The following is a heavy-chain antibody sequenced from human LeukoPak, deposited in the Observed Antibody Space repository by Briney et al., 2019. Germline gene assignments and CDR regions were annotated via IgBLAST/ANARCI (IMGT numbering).Heavy chain of an antibody. V-gene: IGHV3-7*01. CDR2: IDRDGSEI. J-gene: IGHJ4*02. Sequence: GGSLRLSCAASGFTFRAYWMTWIRQAPGKGLEFVANIDRDGSEINYIDSVKGRFTISRDNAKNSLYLQMNSLRAEDTAVYFCATDRGWLQFDYWGQGTPVTVPS. D-gene: IGHD5-24*01. CDR1: GFTFRAYW. CDR3: ATDRGWLQFDY.